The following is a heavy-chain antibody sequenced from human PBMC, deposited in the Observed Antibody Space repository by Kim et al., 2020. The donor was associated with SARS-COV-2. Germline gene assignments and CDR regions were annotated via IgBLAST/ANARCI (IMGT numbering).Heavy chain of an antibody. CDR2: IRSKTYSYAA. CDR3: TRDDAFDI. CDR1: GFTFSGSA. Sequence: GGSLRLSCAASGFTFSGSAMHWVRQASGKGLEWVGRIRSKTYSYAAAYAASVKGRFTISRDDSKNTAFLQMNSLKTEDTAVYYCTRDDAFDIWGQGTMVT. V-gene: IGHV3-73*01. J-gene: IGHJ3*02.